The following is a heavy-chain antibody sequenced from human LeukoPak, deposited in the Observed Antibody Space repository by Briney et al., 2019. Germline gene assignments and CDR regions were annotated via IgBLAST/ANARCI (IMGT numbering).Heavy chain of an antibody. CDR3: ARGRKREWLSPDLDY. CDR2: INPNSGGT. Sequence: ASVKVSCKASGYTFTGYYMHWVRQAPGQGLEWMGWINPNSGGTNYAQKFQGRVTMTRDTSISTAYMELSRLRSDDTAVHYCARGRKREWLSPDLDYWGQGTLVTVSS. V-gene: IGHV1-2*02. D-gene: IGHD3-3*01. J-gene: IGHJ4*02. CDR1: GYTFTGYY.